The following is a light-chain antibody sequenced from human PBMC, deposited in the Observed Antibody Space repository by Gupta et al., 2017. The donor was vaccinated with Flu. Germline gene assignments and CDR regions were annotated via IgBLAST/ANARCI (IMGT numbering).Light chain of an antibody. CDR2: WTS. V-gene: IGKV4-1*01. J-gene: IGKJ2*01. CDR3: QQHYTTPYT. Sequence: IVMTQSPDSLPVSLGERAAINCMASQPILYSSNSRNALAWYQQKPGQPPRLLIYWTSTRESGVPDRFSGSGSGTSFTLTINNLQTEDVAVYYCQQHYTTPYTFGQGTKLEIK. CDR1: QPILYSSNSRNA.